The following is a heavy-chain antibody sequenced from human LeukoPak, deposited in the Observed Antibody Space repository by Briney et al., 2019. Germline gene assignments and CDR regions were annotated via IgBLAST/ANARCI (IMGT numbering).Heavy chain of an antibody. Sequence: SETLSLTCTVSGGSITNSYWNWLRQSPGKGLEWIGYINYSGSTNYNLSLKSRVTISVATSKNQFSLKLGSVTAADTAVYFCARDPLSTNDFDIWGQGTMVTVSS. V-gene: IGHV4-59*01. CDR3: ARDPLSTNDFDI. J-gene: IGHJ3*02. D-gene: IGHD1-1*01. CDR2: INYSGST. CDR1: GGSITNSY.